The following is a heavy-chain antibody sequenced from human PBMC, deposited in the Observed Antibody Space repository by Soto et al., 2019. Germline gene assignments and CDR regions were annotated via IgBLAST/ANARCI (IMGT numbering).Heavy chain of an antibody. CDR3: ARDRSSNYGDKGDAFDI. CDR1: GGTFSSYA. D-gene: IGHD4-17*01. J-gene: IGHJ3*02. CDR2: IIPIFGTA. V-gene: IGHV1-69*01. Sequence: QVQLVQSGAEVKKPGSSVKVSCKASGGTFSSYAISWVRQAPGQGLEWMGGIIPIFGTANYAQKFQGRVTITADESTSTAYMELSILRSEDTAVYYCARDRSSNYGDKGDAFDIWGQGTMVTVSS.